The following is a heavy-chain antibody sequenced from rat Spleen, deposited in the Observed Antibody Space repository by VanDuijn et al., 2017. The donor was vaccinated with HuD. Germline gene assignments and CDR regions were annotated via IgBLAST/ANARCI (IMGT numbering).Heavy chain of an antibody. CDR3: ARGSVFFDY. CDR2: IWSHGGI. J-gene: IGHJ2*01. Sequence: QVHLKESGPGLVQPSQTLSLTCTVSGFSLTNNAVSWVRQPPGKGLEWMGVIWSHGGIDYNSAIKSRLSITRDTSKSQVFLKMNSLQTEDTAMYFCARGSVFFDYWGRGVMVTVSS. V-gene: IGHV2-47*01. CDR1: GFSLTNNA.